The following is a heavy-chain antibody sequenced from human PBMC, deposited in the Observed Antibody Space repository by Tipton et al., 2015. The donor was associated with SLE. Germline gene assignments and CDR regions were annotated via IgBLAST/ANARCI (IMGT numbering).Heavy chain of an antibody. J-gene: IGHJ4*02. Sequence: TLSLTCAVYGGSFSGYYWSWIRQPPGKGLEWIATFHDGGRTYSNPSLKSRVTISVDPSKNQFSLKLTSVTAADTSVYYCAREQTDAYTYGPIDYWGQGTLVTVSS. V-gene: IGHV4-34*01. CDR3: AREQTDAYTYGPIDY. D-gene: IGHD5-18*01. CDR1: GGSFSGYY. CDR2: FHDGGRT.